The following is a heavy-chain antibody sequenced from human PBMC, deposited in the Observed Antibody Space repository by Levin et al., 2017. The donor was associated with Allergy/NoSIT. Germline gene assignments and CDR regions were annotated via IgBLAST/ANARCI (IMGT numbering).Heavy chain of an antibody. CDR1: GFTFSSYS. Sequence: GGSLRLSCAASGFTFSSYSMNWVRQAPGKGLEWVSYISSSSSTIYYADSVKGRFTISRDNAKNSLYLQMNSLRDEDTAVYYCARANNDYGDYNLYYYYYYMDVWGKGTTVTVSS. CDR2: ISSSSSTI. V-gene: IGHV3-48*02. CDR3: ARANNDYGDYNLYYYYYYMDV. D-gene: IGHD4-17*01. J-gene: IGHJ6*03.